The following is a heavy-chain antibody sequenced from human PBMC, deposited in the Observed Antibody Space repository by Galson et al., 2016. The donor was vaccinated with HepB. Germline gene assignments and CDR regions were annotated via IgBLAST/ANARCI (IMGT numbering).Heavy chain of an antibody. J-gene: IGHJ4*02. Sequence: SLRLSCAASGLPVSSHYMKWVRQAPGKGLEWVSIIYSGDSTYYADSVKGRFTISRDNSKNTLYLQMNRLRPEDTAVYYCATSPTRVGGFDYWGQGTLVTVSS. CDR1: GLPVSSHY. V-gene: IGHV3-66*02. CDR2: IYSGDST. CDR3: ATSPTRVGGFDY. D-gene: IGHD3-16*01.